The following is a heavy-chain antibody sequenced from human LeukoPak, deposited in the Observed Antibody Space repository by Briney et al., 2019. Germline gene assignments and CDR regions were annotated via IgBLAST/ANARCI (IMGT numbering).Heavy chain of an antibody. D-gene: IGHD2-2*01. J-gene: IGHJ5*02. CDR3: AASLPNIVVVPAAKGPFGS. CDR1: AFIFSGHW. CDR2: IKEDGSER. Sequence: GGSLRLSCEGSAFIFSGHWMNWVRQTPGKGLEWVASIKEDGSERQYVDSVKGRFSISRDNTKGSLFLQLNSLRAEDTAVYYCAASLPNIVVVPAAKGPFGSWDQGTLVTVSS. V-gene: IGHV3-7*03.